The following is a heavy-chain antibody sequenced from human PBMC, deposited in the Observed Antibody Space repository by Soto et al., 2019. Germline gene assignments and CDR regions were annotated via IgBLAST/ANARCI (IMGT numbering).Heavy chain of an antibody. Sequence: ASVKVSCKASGYSFTNYDIRWVRQAPGQGLEWMGWINPGSGVTNQAQKFQGSVTMTRDTSITTTYMELNSLTSDDAAVYYCARVEGHKTERFETWGTGDTVTVSS. J-gene: IGHJ6*03. CDR1: GYSFTNYD. D-gene: IGHD3-3*01. V-gene: IGHV1-2*02. CDR2: INPGSGVT. CDR3: ARVEGHKTERFET.